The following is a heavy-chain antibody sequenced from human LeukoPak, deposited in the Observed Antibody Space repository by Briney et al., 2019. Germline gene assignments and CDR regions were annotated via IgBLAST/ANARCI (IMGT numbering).Heavy chain of an antibody. CDR1: GDSISGSNW. D-gene: IGHD3-9*01. CDR3: ARYAILTGYTPADYGMDV. Sequence: PSGTLSLTCGVSGDSISGSNWWGWVRQPPGKGLEWIGEIYHSGSTNYNPSLKGRVTISVDTSKNQFSLKLTSVTAADTAVYYCARYAILTGYTPADYGMDVWGQGTTVTDS. J-gene: IGHJ6*02. V-gene: IGHV4-4*02. CDR2: IYHSGST.